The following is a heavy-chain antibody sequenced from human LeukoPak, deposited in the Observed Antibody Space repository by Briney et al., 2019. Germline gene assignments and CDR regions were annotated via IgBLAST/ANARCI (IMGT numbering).Heavy chain of an antibody. CDR2: IYYNGNT. J-gene: IGHJ3*02. V-gene: IGHV4-59*01. CDR3: VRGNYDNRGYSNAFDI. CDR1: GASISSSY. Sequence: SGTLSLTCTVSGASISSSYWSWVRQPPGKRLEWIGFIYYNGNTNSNPSLKTRVTISANTSKNQFSLKLSSVTAADTAVYYCVRGNYDNRGYSNAFDIWGQGAMVTVSS. D-gene: IGHD3-22*01.